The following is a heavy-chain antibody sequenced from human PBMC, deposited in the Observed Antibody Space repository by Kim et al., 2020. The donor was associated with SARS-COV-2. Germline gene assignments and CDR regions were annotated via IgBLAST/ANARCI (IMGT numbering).Heavy chain of an antibody. Sequence: GGSLRLSCAASGFTFGEYAMHWVRQAPGKGLEWVSTISWNGGNIAYADSVRGRFTISRDNARNSLYLQMNSLRVEDAALYSCVKDRGSLLYGGAFDIWGQGTMVTVSS. CDR2: ISWNGGNI. V-gene: IGHV3-9*01. CDR3: VKDRGSLLYGGAFDI. J-gene: IGHJ3*02. D-gene: IGHD1-26*01. CDR1: GFTFGEYA.